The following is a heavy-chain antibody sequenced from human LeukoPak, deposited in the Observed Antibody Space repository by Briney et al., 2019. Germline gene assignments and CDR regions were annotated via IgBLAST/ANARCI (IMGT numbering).Heavy chain of an antibody. V-gene: IGHV4-39*07. Sequence: SETLSLTCTVSGGSISSSSYYWGWIRQPPGKGLEWIGSIYYSGSTYYNPSLKSRVTISVDTSKNQFSLKLSSVTAAATAVDYCARDGGTEPDYWGQGTLVTVSS. J-gene: IGHJ4*02. CDR1: GGSISSSSYY. CDR2: IYYSGST. CDR3: ARDGGTEPDY. D-gene: IGHD1-14*01.